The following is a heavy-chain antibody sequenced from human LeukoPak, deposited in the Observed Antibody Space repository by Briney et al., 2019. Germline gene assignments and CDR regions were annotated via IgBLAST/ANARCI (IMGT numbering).Heavy chain of an antibody. V-gene: IGHV1-18*01. Sequence: GASVNVSCKATGYTFTSYGISWVRQAPGQGLEWMGWISSNSDNTNYAQKLQGRVTMTTDTSTSTAHMELRSLRSDDTALYFCARDWGSIKVIADYWGQGTLVTVSS. CDR1: GYTFTSYG. D-gene: IGHD7-27*01. CDR2: ISSNSDNT. J-gene: IGHJ4*02. CDR3: ARDWGSIKVIADY.